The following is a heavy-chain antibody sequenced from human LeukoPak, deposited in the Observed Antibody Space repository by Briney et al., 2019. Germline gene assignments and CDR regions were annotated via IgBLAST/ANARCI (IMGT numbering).Heavy chain of an antibody. CDR1: GFTVSTNY. J-gene: IGHJ6*03. V-gene: IGHV3-53*01. CDR2: IYSGGST. CDR3: ARDVAEDYYYYYKDV. Sequence: PGRSLRLSCAASGFTVSTNYMSWVRQAPGKGLQWVSLIYSGGSTYYADSVKGRFTISRDNSKNTLYLQMNSLKAEDTAVYYCARDVAEDYYYYYKDVWGKGTTVTVSS.